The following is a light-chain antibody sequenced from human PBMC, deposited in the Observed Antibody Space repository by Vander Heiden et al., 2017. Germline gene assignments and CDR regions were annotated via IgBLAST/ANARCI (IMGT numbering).Light chain of an antibody. J-gene: IGLJ2*01. CDR3: QSYDISLSGVV. CDR1: SANIGAGYD. V-gene: IGLV1-40*01. Sequence: QSVLTQPPSVSGAPRQRVTISCTGSSANIGAGYDVHWYQQLPGAAPKRLIYGNTDRPSGVPDRFSGSKSGTSASLAITGLKAEDEADYYCQSYDISLSGVVFGGGTKLTVL. CDR2: GNT.